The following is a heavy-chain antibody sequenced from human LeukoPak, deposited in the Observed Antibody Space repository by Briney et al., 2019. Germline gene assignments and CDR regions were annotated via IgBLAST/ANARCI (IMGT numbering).Heavy chain of an antibody. CDR1: GYTFTSYG. J-gene: IGHJ4*02. D-gene: IGHD6-6*01. V-gene: IGHV1-18*01. CDR2: ISAYNGNT. Sequence: ASVKVSCKASGYTFTSYGISWVRQAPGQGLEWMGWISAYNGNTNYAQKLQGRVTMTRDTSISTAYMELSRLRSDDTAVYYCARDLGQLGVERYFDYWGQGTLVTVSS. CDR3: ARDLGQLGVERYFDY.